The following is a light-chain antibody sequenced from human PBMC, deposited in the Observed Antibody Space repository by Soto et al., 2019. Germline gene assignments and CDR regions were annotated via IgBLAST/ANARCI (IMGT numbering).Light chain of an antibody. V-gene: IGKV3-11*01. CDR2: DAF. CDR3: QQPSDRLT. CDR1: QSVDSY. J-gene: IGKJ4*01. Sequence: EIVLTQSPATLSLSPGERATLSCRASQSVDSYLAWYQQKPGQAPRLLIFDAFNRATGIPARFSGSGSGTAYTLPSSRREHEDFAVYYCQQPSDRLTFGGGTRVEIK.